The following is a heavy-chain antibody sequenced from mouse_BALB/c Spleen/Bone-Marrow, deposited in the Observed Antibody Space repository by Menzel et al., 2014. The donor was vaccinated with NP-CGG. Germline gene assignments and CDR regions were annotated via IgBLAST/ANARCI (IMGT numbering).Heavy chain of an antibody. CDR2: IYPGGGYT. V-gene: IGHV1-63*02. CDR3: ARRGTGVDY. J-gene: IGHJ2*01. Sequence: QVHGKQSGAELVRPGTSVKISCKASGYTFTNYWLGWVKQRPGHGLEWIGDIYPGGGYTNYNEKFKGKATLTADTSSSTAYMQLSSLTSEDSAVYFCARRGTGVDYWGQGTTLTVSS. D-gene: IGHD4-1*01. CDR1: GYTFTNYW.